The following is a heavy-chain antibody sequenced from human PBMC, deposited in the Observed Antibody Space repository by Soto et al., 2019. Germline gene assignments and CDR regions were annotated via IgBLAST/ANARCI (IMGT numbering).Heavy chain of an antibody. CDR3: ALVVDGLFYSDY. CDR1: GYSFTSYW. CDR2: IHVGTSDI. J-gene: IGHJ4*02. D-gene: IGHD3-22*01. V-gene: IGHV5-51*01. Sequence: GESLKISCKGSGYSFTSYWIGWVRQMPGKGLEWMAIIHVGTSDIRYTPSFKGQVTISADKSIRTAYLQWSSLKASDTAMYYCALVVDGLFYSDYWGQGTPVTAPQ.